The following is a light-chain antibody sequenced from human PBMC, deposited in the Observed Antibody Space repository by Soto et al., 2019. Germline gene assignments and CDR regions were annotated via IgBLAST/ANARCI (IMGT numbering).Light chain of an antibody. CDR3: SSYTTSSLNV. J-gene: IGLJ1*01. CDR1: SSDIGDYNY. Sequence: QSALTQPASVSGSPGQSITISCTGTSSDIGDYNYVSWFQQFPDKAPKLMIYEVSHRPSGVSNRFSGSKSGSTASLTISGLQAEDEGDYYCSSYTTSSLNVFGTGTKLTVL. CDR2: EVS. V-gene: IGLV2-14*01.